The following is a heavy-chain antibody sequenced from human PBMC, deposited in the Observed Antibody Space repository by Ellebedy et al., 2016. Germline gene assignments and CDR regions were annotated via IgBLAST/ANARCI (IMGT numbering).Heavy chain of an antibody. J-gene: IGHJ4*02. V-gene: IGHV3-48*01. CDR1: GFTFSSYS. CDR3: SRHTDYALDY. CDR2: ISSSSSTI. Sequence: GESLKISCAASGFTFSSYSMNWVRQAPGKGLEWVSYISSSSSTIYYADSVKGRFTISRDNAKNSLYLQMNSLRAEDTAVHYRSRHTDYALDYWGQGALVTVSS. D-gene: IGHD4-17*01.